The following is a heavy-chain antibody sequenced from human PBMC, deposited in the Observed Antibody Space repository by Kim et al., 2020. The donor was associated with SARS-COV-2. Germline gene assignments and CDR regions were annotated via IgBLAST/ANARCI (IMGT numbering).Heavy chain of an antibody. CDR1: GYTFTSSG. J-gene: IGHJ4*02. Sequence: ASVKVSCKASGYTFTSSGITWVRQAPGQGLEWMGWSSTYDVNTNIAQNLQGRVTMTTDTSTSTAYMELRNLRSDDTAVYYCARVRGSFWSGYLDYWGQGTLVTVSS. D-gene: IGHD3-3*01. V-gene: IGHV1-18*04. CDR2: SSTYDVNT. CDR3: ARVRGSFWSGYLDY.